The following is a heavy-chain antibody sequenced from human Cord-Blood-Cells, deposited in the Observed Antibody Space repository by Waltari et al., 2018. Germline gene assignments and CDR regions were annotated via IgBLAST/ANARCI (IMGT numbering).Heavy chain of an antibody. CDR2: INHSGST. Sequence: QVQLQQWGAGLLKPSETLSLTCAVYGGSFSGYYWSWIRQPPGKGLEWIGEINHSGSTNEIPSLKRRVTVSVDTSKNQFSLKLSSVTAADTAVYYCASSGAGNWYFDLWGRGTLVTVSS. D-gene: IGHD7-27*01. CDR3: ASSGAGNWYFDL. V-gene: IGHV4-34*01. J-gene: IGHJ2*01. CDR1: GGSFSGYY.